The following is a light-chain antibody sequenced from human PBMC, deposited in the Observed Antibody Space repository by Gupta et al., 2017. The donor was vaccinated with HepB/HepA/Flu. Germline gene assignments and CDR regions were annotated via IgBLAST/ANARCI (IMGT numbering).Light chain of an antibody. J-gene: IGKJ2*01. CDR2: GAS. V-gene: IGKV1-39*01. Sequence: DIQMTQSPSSMYASVGDRVTITCWASQSISAYLNWYQQKSGRAPRLLIYGASNLQTGVPSRFSGSGSGTDFTLTISNLQPEDFATFYCQQSYIIPYTFGPGTKVEI. CDR1: QSISAY. CDR3: QQSYIIPYT.